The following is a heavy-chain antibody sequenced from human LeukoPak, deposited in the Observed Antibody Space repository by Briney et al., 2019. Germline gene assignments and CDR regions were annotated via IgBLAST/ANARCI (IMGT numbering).Heavy chain of an antibody. J-gene: IGHJ4*02. CDR1: GFTFSNYA. CDR3: AKDLAGSGSYSFDY. Sequence: GGSLRLSCAASGFTFSNYAMNWVRQAPGRGLEWVSAISGSGGSTYCADSVKGRFTISRDNSKNTLYLQMNSLRAEDTAVYYCAKDLAGSGSYSFDYWGQGTLVTVSS. V-gene: IGHV3-23*01. D-gene: IGHD1-26*01. CDR2: ISGSGGST.